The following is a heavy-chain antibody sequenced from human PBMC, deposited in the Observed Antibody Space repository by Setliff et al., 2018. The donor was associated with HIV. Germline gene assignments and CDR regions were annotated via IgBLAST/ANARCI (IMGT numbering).Heavy chain of an antibody. V-gene: IGHV4-59*11. Sequence: PSETLSLTCTVSRDSINGHWWSWIRQPPGKGLEWTGSIHYSGITHYNPSLKSRLTMSVETSKNQVSLKLTSVTAAETAVYYCARYKCINFACVGFDIWGQGTVVTVSS. CDR2: IHYSGIT. CDR1: RDSINGHW. D-gene: IGHD3-9*01. J-gene: IGHJ3*02. CDR3: ARYKCINFACVGFDI.